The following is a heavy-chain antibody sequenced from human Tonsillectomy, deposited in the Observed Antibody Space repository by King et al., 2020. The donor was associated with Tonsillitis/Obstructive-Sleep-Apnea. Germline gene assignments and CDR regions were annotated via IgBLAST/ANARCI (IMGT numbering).Heavy chain of an antibody. CDR2: ISYSGST. V-gene: IGHV4-59*01. J-gene: IGHJ6*02. Sequence: QLQESGPGLVKPSETLSLTCTVSGGSISSYYWSWIRQPPGKGLEWIGYISYSGSTNYNTSLKSRVTISVDTSKNQFSLKLSSVTAADTAVYYCARDRVGGADYGGYDGFYGMDVWGQGTTVTVSS. CDR3: ARDRVGGADYGGYDGFYGMDV. D-gene: IGHD4-17*01. CDR1: GGSISSYY.